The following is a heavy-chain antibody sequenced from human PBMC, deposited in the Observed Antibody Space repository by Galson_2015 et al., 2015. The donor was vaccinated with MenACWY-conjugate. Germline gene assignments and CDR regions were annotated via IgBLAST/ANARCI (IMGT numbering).Heavy chain of an antibody. CDR2: IYYSGST. CDR1: GGSISSSSYY. J-gene: IGHJ3*02. CDR3: ARHDRTAPARSGAFDI. D-gene: IGHD2-2*01. V-gene: IGHV4-39*01. Sequence: SKTLSLTCTVSGGSISSSSYYWDWIRQPPGRGLEWIGTIYYSGSTYYNSSLKSRVTISVDTSQNQFSLNLSSVTAADTAMYYCARHDRTAPARSGAFDIWGRGTMVTVSS.